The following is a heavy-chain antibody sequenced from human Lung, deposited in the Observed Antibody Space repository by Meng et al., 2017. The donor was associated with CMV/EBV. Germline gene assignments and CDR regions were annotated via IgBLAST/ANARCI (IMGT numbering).Heavy chain of an antibody. CDR3: ARDDGSS. D-gene: IGHD2-15*01. CDR2: ISYDGSNK. CDR1: GFTFSSYA. J-gene: IGHJ5*02. V-gene: IGHV3-30-3*01. Sequence: VQLGGFGGGVVQPGRSLRLSCAASGFTFSSYAMHWVRQAPGKGLEWVAVISYDGSNKYYADSVKGRFTISRDNSKNTLYLQMNSLRAEDTAVYYCARDDGSSWGQGTLVTVSS.